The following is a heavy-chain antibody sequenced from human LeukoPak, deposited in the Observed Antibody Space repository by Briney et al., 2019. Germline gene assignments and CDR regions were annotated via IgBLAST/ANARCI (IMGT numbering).Heavy chain of an antibody. CDR2: ISSSSSYI. CDR3: ARARGYCSSTSCSAAFDI. CDR1: GFTFSSYS. D-gene: IGHD2-2*01. J-gene: IGHJ3*02. Sequence: GGSLRLSCAASGFTFSSYSMNWVRQAPGKGLEWVSSISSSSSYIYYADSVKGRFTISRDNAKNSLYLQMNSLRAEDTAVYYCARARGYCSSTSCSAAFDIWGQGTMVTVSS. V-gene: IGHV3-21*01.